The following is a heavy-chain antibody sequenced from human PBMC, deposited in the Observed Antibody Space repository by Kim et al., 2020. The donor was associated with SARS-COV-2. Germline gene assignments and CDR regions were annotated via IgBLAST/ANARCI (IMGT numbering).Heavy chain of an antibody. Sequence: SQTLSLSCAISGDIVSSNSAAWNWIRQSPSRGLEWLGRTYYRSKWYTDYAGSVKSRITINADTSKNQFSLQLNSVSPEDTAVYYCARDTPDQKAYDIWGQGTRVTVSS. J-gene: IGHJ3*02. CDR3: ARDTPDQKAYDI. V-gene: IGHV6-1*01. CDR1: GDIVSSNSAA. CDR2: TYYRSKWYT.